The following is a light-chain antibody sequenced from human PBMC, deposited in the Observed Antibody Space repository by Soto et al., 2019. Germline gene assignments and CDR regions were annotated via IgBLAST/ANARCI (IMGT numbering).Light chain of an antibody. CDR1: QSVTSSY. V-gene: IGKV3-20*01. CDR2: DVS. CDR3: QQYGSSRT. J-gene: IGKJ1*01. Sequence: EIVLTQAPATLSLSPGERATLSCRASQSVTSSYLGWYQQKPGQVPRLLIYDVSSRAPGIPDRFSGSGSGTDFTLTISRLEPEDFAVYYCQQYGSSRTFGQGTKVDIK.